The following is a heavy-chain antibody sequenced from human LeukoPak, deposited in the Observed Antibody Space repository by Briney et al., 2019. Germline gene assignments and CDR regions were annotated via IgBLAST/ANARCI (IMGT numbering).Heavy chain of an antibody. Sequence: SETLSLTCTVSGGSISSYYWSWIRQPAGKGLEWIGRIYTSGSTNYNPSLKSRVTMSVDTSKNQFSLKLSSVTAADTAVYYCATTVGTSTVTPFDYWGQGTLVTVPS. CDR1: GGSISSYY. D-gene: IGHD4-17*01. CDR2: IYTSGST. V-gene: IGHV4-4*07. J-gene: IGHJ4*02. CDR3: ATTVGTSTVTPFDY.